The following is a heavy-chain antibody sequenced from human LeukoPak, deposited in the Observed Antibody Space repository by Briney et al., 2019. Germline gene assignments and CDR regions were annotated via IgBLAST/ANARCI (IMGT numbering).Heavy chain of an antibody. CDR1: GYTFTSYY. CDR3: ARQWVYTAYDY. V-gene: IGHV1-46*01. CDR2: INPSGGST. D-gene: IGHD5-18*01. J-gene: IGHJ4*02. Sequence: GASVKVSCKASGYTFTSYYMHWVRQAPGQGLEWMGIINPSGGSTNYAQKLQGRVTMTTDTSTSTAYMELRSLRSDDTAVYYCARQWVYTAYDYWGQGTLVTVSS.